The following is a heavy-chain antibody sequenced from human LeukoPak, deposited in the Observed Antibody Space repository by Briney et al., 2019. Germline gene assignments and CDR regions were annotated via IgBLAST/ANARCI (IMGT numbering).Heavy chain of an antibody. D-gene: IGHD3-22*01. CDR1: GYTFTSYY. Sequence: GASVKVSCETSGYTFTSYYMHWVRQAPGQGLEWMGWVNPTSGGTNYAQKSQGRVTMTRDTSISTAYMELSRLRSDDTAVYYCARVYYYYDSSGILTLYIDYWGQGTLVTVSS. CDR2: VNPTSGGT. CDR3: ARVYYYYDSSGILTLYIDY. J-gene: IGHJ4*02. V-gene: IGHV1-2*02.